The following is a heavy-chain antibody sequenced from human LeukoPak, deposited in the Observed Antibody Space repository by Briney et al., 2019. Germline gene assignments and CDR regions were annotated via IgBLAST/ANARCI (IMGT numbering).Heavy chain of an antibody. J-gene: IGHJ4*02. V-gene: IGHV3-7*05. Sequence: PGGSLRLSCAASGFTFTSYSMTWVCQAPGRGLEWVARIKEDGSHIYYVDSVKGRFTISRDNAKKSLYLQMNSLRAEDTAVYYCARVDGAMGSLDYWGQGMLVTVSS. CDR2: IKEDGSHI. D-gene: IGHD5-18*01. CDR1: GFTFTSYS. CDR3: ARVDGAMGSLDY.